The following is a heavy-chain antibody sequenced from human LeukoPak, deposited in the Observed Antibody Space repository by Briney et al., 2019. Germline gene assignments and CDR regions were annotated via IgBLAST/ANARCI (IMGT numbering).Heavy chain of an antibody. D-gene: IGHD3-16*02. CDR2: INHSGST. CDR3: ARRTMITFGGVIVRRRGWFDP. J-gene: IGHJ5*02. Sequence: SETLSLTCAVYGGSFSGYYWSWIRQPPGKGLEWIGEINHSGSTNYNPSLKSRVTISVDTSKNQFSLKLSSVTAADTAVYYCARRTMITFGGVIVRRRGWFDPWGQGTLVTVSS. CDR1: GGSFSGYY. V-gene: IGHV4-34*01.